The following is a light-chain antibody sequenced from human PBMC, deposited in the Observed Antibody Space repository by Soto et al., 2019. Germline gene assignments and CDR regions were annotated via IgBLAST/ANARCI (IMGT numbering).Light chain of an antibody. CDR2: EVT. J-gene: IGLJ2*01. V-gene: IGLV2-14*01. CDR1: SSDVGGYNY. Sequence: QSALTQPASVSGSPGQSITISCTGTSSDVGGYNYVSWYQQHPGKAPKLMIYEVTNRPSGVSNRFSGSKSGNTASLTISGLQAEDEADYYCSSYTSSNILLFGGGTKFTVL. CDR3: SSYTSSNILL.